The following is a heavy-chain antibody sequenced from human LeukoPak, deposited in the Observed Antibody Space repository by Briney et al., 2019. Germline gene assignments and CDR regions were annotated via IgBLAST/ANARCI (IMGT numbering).Heavy chain of an antibody. CDR2: IKQDGSEK. CDR3: ARDAVQDYFDY. Sequence: GGSLRLSCAASGFTFSSYWMSWVRQAPGKGLEWVANIKQDGSEKYYVDSVKGRFTISRDSAKNSLYLQMNSLRAEDTAVYYCARDAVQDYFDYWGQGTLVTVSS. V-gene: IGHV3-7*01. D-gene: IGHD2-15*01. CDR1: GFTFSSYW. J-gene: IGHJ4*02.